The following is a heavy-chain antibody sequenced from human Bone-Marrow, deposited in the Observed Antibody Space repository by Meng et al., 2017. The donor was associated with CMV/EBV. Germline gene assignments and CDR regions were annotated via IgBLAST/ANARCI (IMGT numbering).Heavy chain of an antibody. D-gene: IGHD2-15*01. CDR3: AARIHILRVNTQDLSSGEAFDI. CDR2: ISSSGNTI. Sequence: GGSLRLSCAASRFTFSDYYMSWIRQAPGKGLEWVSYISSSGNTIHYADSVRGRFTISRDNAKNSLYLQMNSLRAEDTAVYYCAARIHILRVNTQDLSSGEAFDIWGQGTMVTVSS. CDR1: RFTFSDYY. V-gene: IGHV3-11*01. J-gene: IGHJ3*02.